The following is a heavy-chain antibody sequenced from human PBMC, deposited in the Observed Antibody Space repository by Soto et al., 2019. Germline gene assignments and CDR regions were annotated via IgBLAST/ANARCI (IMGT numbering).Heavy chain of an antibody. D-gene: IGHD3-10*02. J-gene: IGHJ4*02. CDR1: GFTFRSAW. CDR3: TSDVPDQCSGEFDF. Sequence: EVQLVESGGGLVKPEESLRLSCAASGFTFRSAWMSWVLQAPGKGLEWTSRIKSKVDGGTTDYPAYVKGRFTISRDDSKNTGYLQMNSLKHEDTAVYDCTSDVPDQCSGEFDFWGQGTLVTVSS. CDR2: IKSKVDGGTT. V-gene: IGHV3-15*01.